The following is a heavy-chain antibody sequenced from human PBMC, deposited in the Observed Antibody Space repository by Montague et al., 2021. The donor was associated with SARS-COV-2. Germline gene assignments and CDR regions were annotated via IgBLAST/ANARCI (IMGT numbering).Heavy chain of an antibody. J-gene: IGHJ5*02. CDR2: INWNSGNP. D-gene: IGHD5-18*01. Sequence: SLRLSCADSDFTFDDYAMHWVRQAPGKGLEWVSGINWNSGNPGYADSVKGRFSISRDNSRSSPFLQMNSLRPEDTAVYYCAKGSRRGYNYGTNNWLDPWGQGTLVTVSS. CDR3: AKGSRRGYNYGTNNWLDP. CDR1: DFTFDDYA. V-gene: IGHV3-9*01.